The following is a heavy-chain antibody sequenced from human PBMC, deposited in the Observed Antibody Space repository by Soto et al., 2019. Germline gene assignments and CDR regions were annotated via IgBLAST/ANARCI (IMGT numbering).Heavy chain of an antibody. CDR1: GFTFSNYA. CDR2: ITSSGGNT. J-gene: IGHJ1*01. CDR3: AKGVPGIAVAGPGLFHH. D-gene: IGHD6-19*01. Sequence: GGSLRLSCAGSGFTFSNYAMNWVRQAPGKGLEWVSSITSSGGNTYYADSVKGRFTISRDNSKNTLYLQMNSLRAEDTAVYYCAKGVPGIAVAGPGLFHHWAQGSLVPVSS. V-gene: IGHV3-23*01.